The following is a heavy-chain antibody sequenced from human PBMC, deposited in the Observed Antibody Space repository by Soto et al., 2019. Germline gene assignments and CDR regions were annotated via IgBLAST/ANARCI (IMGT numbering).Heavy chain of an antibody. CDR1: GFTVSSNY. D-gene: IGHD3-3*01. V-gene: IGHV3-66*01. Sequence: PGGSLRLSCAASGFTVSSNYMSWVRQAPGKGLEWVSVIYSGGSTYYADSVKGRFTISRDNSKNTLYLQMNSLRAEDTAVYYCARGKNDFWSGYPYYYYYGMDVWGQGTTVTVSS. J-gene: IGHJ6*02. CDR2: IYSGGST. CDR3: ARGKNDFWSGYPYYYYYGMDV.